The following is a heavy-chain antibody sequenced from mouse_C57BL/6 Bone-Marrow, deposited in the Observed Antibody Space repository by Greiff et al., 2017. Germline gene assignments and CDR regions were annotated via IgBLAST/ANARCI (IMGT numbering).Heavy chain of an antibody. D-gene: IGHD2-3*01. CDR2: IDPNSGGT. J-gene: IGHJ3*01. CDR3: ARWIYDGYYPAWFAY. V-gene: IGHV1-72*01. CDR1: GYTFTSYW. Sequence: QVQLKQPGAELVKPGASVKLSCKASGYTFTSYWMHWVKQRPGRGLEWIGRIDPNSGGTKYNEKFKSKATLTVDKPSSTAYMQLSSLTSEDSAVYYCARWIYDGYYPAWFAYWGQGTLVTVSA.